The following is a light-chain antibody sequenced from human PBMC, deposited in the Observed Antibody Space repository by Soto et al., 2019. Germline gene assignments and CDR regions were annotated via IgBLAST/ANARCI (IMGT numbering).Light chain of an antibody. CDR2: EVT. J-gene: IGLJ3*02. Sequence: QSALTQPPSASGSPGQAVAISCTGTSSDVGGYNYVSWYQQPPGKAPKLVIYEVTKRPSGVPDRFSGSKSGNTASLTVPGHQACDEASSYCFSYGGSTNWVFCGGTKLTVL. CDR3: FSYGGSTNWV. CDR1: SSDVGGYNY. V-gene: IGLV2-8*01.